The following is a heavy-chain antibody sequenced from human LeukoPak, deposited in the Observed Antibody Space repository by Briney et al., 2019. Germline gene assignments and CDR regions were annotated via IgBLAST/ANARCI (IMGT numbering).Heavy chain of an antibody. CDR3: ARDLSSPDDY. Sequence: ASVKVSCKASGYTFTGYYRHWVRQAPAQGLEWMGWINPNSGGTNYAQKFQDRITMTRDTSISTAYMELSRLRSDDTAVYSCARDLSSPDDYWGQGTLVTVSS. J-gene: IGHJ4*02. CDR1: GYTFTGYY. CDR2: INPNSGGT. V-gene: IGHV1-2*02. D-gene: IGHD6-13*01.